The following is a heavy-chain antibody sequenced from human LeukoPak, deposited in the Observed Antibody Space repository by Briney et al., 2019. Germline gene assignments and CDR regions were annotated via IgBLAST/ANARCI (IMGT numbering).Heavy chain of an antibody. CDR2: IYSGGDT. V-gene: IGHV3-66*01. CDR1: GFTVSSNY. D-gene: IGHD6-19*01. Sequence: GGSLRLSCAASGFTVSSNYMGWVRQAPGKGLEWVSVIYSGGDTYYADSVKGRFTISRDNSKNMIYLEMTSLKAEDTAVYYCAKERNLEIAVAGTIFDYWGQGTLVTVSS. CDR3: AKERNLEIAVAGTIFDY. J-gene: IGHJ4*02.